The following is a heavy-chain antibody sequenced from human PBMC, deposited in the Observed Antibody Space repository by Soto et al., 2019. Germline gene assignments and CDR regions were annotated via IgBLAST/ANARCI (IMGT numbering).Heavy chain of an antibody. J-gene: IGHJ4*02. CDR1: GFTFSSYW. CDR3: ATSRTFDY. Sequence: GSLRLSFVVSGFTFSSYWMNWVRQAPGKGLEWVANIKQDGSEKYYVDSAKGRFTISRDKAKNSLYLQMNSLSAEDTAIYYCATSRTFDYWGQGTLVTVSS. CDR2: IKQDGSEK. D-gene: IGHD6-13*01. V-gene: IGHV3-7*01.